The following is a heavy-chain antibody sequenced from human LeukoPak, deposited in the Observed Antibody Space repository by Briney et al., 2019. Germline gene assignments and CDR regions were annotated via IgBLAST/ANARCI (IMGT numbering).Heavy chain of an antibody. D-gene: IGHD3-3*01. Sequence: ASVKVSCKASGYTFTGYYMHWVRQAPGQGLEWMGWINPNIGGTNYAQKFQGRVTMTRDTSISPAYMELSKLRSDDTAVYYCARRYRYDFWSGYYETDGSYGMDVWGQGTTVTVSS. CDR1: GYTFTGYY. J-gene: IGHJ6*02. CDR3: ARRYRYDFWSGYYETDGSYGMDV. CDR2: INPNIGGT. V-gene: IGHV1-2*02.